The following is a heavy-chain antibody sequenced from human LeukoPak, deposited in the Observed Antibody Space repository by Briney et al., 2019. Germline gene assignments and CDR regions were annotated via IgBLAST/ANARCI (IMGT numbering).Heavy chain of an antibody. J-gene: IGHJ3*02. CDR2: IYYSGST. CDR1: GGSISSSSYY. D-gene: IGHD3-10*01. CDR3: ARDLEWFGVGDAFDI. Sequence: SETLSLTCTVPGGSISSSSYYWGWIRQPPGKGLEWIGSIYYSGSTYYNPSLKSRVTISVDTSKNQFSLKLSSVTAADTAVYYCARDLEWFGVGDAFDIWGQGTMVTVSS. V-gene: IGHV4-39*07.